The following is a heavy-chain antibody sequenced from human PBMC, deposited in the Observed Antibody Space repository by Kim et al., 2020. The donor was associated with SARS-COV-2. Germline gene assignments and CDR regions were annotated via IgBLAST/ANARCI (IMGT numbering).Heavy chain of an antibody. CDR3: ARDLDGSGSY. D-gene: IGHD3-10*01. V-gene: IGHV1-46*01. J-gene: IGHJ4*02. CDR2: T. Sequence: TSYAQKFQGRVTMTRDTSTSTVYMELSSLRSEDTAVYYCARDLDGSGSYWGQGTLVTVSS.